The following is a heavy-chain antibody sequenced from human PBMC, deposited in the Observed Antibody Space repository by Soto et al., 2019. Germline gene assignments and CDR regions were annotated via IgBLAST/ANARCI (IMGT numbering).Heavy chain of an antibody. CDR1: GGSISSGGYY. CDR3: ARDRSETTVTSRDPYYYYYMDV. D-gene: IGHD4-17*01. V-gene: IGHV4-31*03. CDR2: IYYSGST. Sequence: PSETLSLTCTVSGGSISSGGYYWSWIRQHPGKGLEWIGYIYYSGSTYYNPSLKSRVTISVDTSKNQFSLKLSSVTAADTAVYYCARDRSETTVTSRDPYYYYYMDVWGKGTTVTVSS. J-gene: IGHJ6*03.